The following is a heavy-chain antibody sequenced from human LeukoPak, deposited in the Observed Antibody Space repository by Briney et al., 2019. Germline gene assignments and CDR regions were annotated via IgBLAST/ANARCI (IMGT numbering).Heavy chain of an antibody. CDR3: ARQPIYEAYFDF. V-gene: IGHV3-7*01. J-gene: IGHJ4*02. CDR1: GFPFDRYW. CDR2: IKHDGSEK. Sequence: PGGSLRLSCAASGFPFDRYWMSWVRRAPGKGLEWVANIKHDGSEKTFVDSVKGRFTISRDNAENSLYLQMNSLRAEDTAVYYCARQPIYEAYFDFWGQGTLVTVSS. D-gene: IGHD3-16*01.